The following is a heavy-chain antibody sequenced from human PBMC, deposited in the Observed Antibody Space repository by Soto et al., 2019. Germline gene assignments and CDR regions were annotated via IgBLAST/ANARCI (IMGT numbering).Heavy chain of an antibody. Sequence: ASVKVSCKASGYTFTSCGISWVRQAPGQGLEWMGWISAYNGNTNYAQKLQGRVTMTTDTSTSTAYMELRSLRSDDTAVYYCASAAAIEDAFDIWGQGTMVTVSS. J-gene: IGHJ3*02. CDR2: ISAYNGNT. CDR3: ASAAAIEDAFDI. D-gene: IGHD2-2*01. V-gene: IGHV1-18*01. CDR1: GYTFTSCG.